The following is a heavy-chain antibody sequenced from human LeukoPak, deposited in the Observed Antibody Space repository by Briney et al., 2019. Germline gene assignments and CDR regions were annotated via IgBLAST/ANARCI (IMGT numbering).Heavy chain of an antibody. V-gene: IGHV4-34*01. CDR2: INHSGST. CDR1: GGSFSGYY. CDR3: ARGRARGYSYGWGPLSLYYFDY. J-gene: IGHJ4*02. D-gene: IGHD5-18*01. Sequence: KPSETLSLTCAVYGGSFSGYYWSWIRQPPGKGLEWIGEINHSGSTNYNPSLKSRVTISVDTSKNQFSLKLSSVTAADTAVYYCARGRARGYSYGWGPLSLYYFDYWGQGTLVTVSS.